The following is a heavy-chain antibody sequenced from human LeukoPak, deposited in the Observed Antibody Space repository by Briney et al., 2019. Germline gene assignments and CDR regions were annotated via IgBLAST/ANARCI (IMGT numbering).Heavy chain of an antibody. J-gene: IGHJ1*01. V-gene: IGHV4-59*01. CDR1: GGSISNYY. Sequence: SETLSLTCTVSGGSISNYYWSWIRQPPGKGLEWIGYIYYSGSTYYNPTLRSRVTISVDTSKNQFSLNLNSVTAADTAVYYCARALSGTYGLFQHWGQGTLVTVSS. D-gene: IGHD1-26*01. CDR2: IYYSGST. CDR3: ARALSGTYGLFQH.